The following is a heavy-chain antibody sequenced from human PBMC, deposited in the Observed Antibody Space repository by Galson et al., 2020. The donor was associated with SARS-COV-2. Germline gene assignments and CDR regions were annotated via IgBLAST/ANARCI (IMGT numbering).Heavy chain of an antibody. V-gene: IGHV1-18*01. Sequence: GESLKISCKASGYTLTYYGFTWVRQAPGQGLEWMGWISGFNGNTNYAQKFQGRVTVTTDTSTGTAYMELRSLKSDDTAVYYCARTGYSSGYYLSHFDYWGQGTLITVSS. CDR2: ISGFNGNT. CDR3: ARTGYSSGYYLSHFDY. D-gene: IGHD6-19*01. CDR1: GYTLTYYG. J-gene: IGHJ4*02.